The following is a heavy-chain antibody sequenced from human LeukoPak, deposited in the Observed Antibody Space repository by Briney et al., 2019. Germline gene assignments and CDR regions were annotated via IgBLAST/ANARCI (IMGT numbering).Heavy chain of an antibody. V-gene: IGHV1-69*13. D-gene: IGHD1-26*01. Sequence: SVKVSCKASGYTFTSYDINWVRQAPGQGLEWMGGIIPIFGTANYAQKFQGRVTITADESTSTAYMELSSLRSEDTAVYYCAIDGIVGATTEAAYDYWGQGTLVTVSS. CDR1: GYTFTSYD. J-gene: IGHJ4*02. CDR3: AIDGIVGATTEAAYDY. CDR2: IIPIFGTA.